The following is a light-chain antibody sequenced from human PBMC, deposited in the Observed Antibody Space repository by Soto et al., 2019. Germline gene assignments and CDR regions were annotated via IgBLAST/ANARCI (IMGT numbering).Light chain of an antibody. Sequence: EIVMTQSPATLSVSPGERATLSCRASQSVGGGLSWFQQKPGQPPRPLIYGASTRATGIPARFSGSGSGTEFTLTISSLQSEDYAVYYCQQYNNWPPYTFGQGTKVDIK. CDR1: QSVGGG. J-gene: IGKJ2*01. CDR2: GAS. CDR3: QQYNNWPPYT. V-gene: IGKV3-15*01.